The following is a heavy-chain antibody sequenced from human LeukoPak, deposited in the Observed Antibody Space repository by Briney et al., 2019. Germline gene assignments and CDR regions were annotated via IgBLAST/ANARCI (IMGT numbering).Heavy chain of an antibody. CDR3: ARPTYGTYYDFWSGYYSAHYYMDV. Sequence: GESLKISCKGSGYSFTSYWIGWVRQMPGKGLEWMGIIYPGDSDTRYSPSFQGQVTISADKSISTAYLQWSSLKASDTAMYYCARPTYGTYYDFWSGYYSAHYYMDVWGKGTTVTVSS. V-gene: IGHV5-51*01. D-gene: IGHD3-3*01. CDR1: GYSFTSYW. J-gene: IGHJ6*03. CDR2: IYPGDSDT.